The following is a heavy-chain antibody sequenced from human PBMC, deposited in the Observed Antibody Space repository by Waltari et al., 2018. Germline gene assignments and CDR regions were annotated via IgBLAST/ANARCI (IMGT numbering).Heavy chain of an antibody. CDR2: IYYSGST. Sequence: QLQLPESGPGLVKPSETLSLPCTVSGGSISSSSYYWGWIRPPPGKGLEWIGSIYYSGSTYYNPSLKSRVTISVDTSKNQFSLKLSSVTAADTAVYYCARHKFIWGRQWPPGDYWGQGTLVTVSS. V-gene: IGHV4-39*01. CDR1: GGSISSSSYY. J-gene: IGHJ4*02. CDR3: ARHKFIWGRQWPPGDY. D-gene: IGHD6-19*01.